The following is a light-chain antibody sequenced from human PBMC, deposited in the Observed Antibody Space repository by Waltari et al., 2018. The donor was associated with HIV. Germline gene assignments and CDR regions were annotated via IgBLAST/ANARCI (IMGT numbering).Light chain of an antibody. Sequence: SYVLTQPPSVSVAPGQTASITCGGNNIGTKSVHWYQQRPGQAPVLVVYDHYDRPSGIPERFSGSNSGNMATLTISRVEAGDEAVYYCQVWDSSTEHPGVVFGGGTKLTVL. J-gene: IGLJ2*01. CDR2: DHY. CDR1: NIGTKS. V-gene: IGLV3-21*02. CDR3: QVWDSSTEHPGVV.